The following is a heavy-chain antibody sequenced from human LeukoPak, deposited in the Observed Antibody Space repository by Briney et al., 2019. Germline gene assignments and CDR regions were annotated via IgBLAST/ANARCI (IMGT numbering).Heavy chain of an antibody. D-gene: IGHD3-22*01. CDR2: INPNSGGT. Sequence: ASVKVSCKASGYTFTGYYMHWVRQAPGQGLEWMGWINPNSGGTNYAQKFQGRVTMTRDTSISTAYMELSRLRSDDTAVYYCASFYYDSSGSIDYWGQGTLVTVSS. CDR3: ASFYYDSSGSIDY. V-gene: IGHV1-2*02. CDR1: GYTFTGYY. J-gene: IGHJ4*02.